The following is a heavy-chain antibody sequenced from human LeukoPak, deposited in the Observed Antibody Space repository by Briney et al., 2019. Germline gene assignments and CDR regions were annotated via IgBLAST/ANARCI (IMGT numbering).Heavy chain of an antibody. D-gene: IGHD6-19*01. Sequence: LSLTCTVSGYSISSGYYWGWIRQPPGKGLEWVGFIRSKAYGGTTEYAASVKGRFTISRDDSKSIAYLQMNSLKTEDTAVYYCTRVAGKVLWGQGTLVTVSS. CDR3: TRVAGKVL. CDR2: IRSKAYGGTT. J-gene: IGHJ4*02. V-gene: IGHV3-49*03. CDR1: GYSISSGYY.